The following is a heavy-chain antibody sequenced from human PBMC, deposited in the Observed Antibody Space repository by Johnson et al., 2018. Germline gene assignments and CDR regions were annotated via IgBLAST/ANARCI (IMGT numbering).Heavy chain of an antibody. D-gene: IGHD6-13*01. J-gene: IGHJ3*02. CDR3: ARVAERQGTPYSSGGYGAFDI. Sequence: QVQLVQSGGGLVRPGGSLRLSCAASGFTFSDFYMTWIRQAPGTGLAWISYISSCGDSIYYAPSVKGRFSISRDNPKNSLFPQINSLKTEEPAVYYCARVAERQGTPYSSGGYGAFDIWGHGTMLTVSS. CDR1: GFTFSDFY. V-gene: IGHV3-11*04. CDR2: ISSCGDSI.